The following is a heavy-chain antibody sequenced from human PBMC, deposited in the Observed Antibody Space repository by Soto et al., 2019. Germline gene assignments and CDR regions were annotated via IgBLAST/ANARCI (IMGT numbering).Heavy chain of an antibody. J-gene: IGHJ4*02. CDR1: GGSINSYY. Sequence: PSETLSLTCTVSGGSINSYYWSWVRQPPGKGLEWIGYIFRSGSTTSNPSLKSRLIISIDMSKNQFSLKLTSVTAADTAVYYCARFSRMAAADYWGQRTLVTVSS. CDR2: IFRSGST. CDR3: ARFSRMAAADY. V-gene: IGHV4-59*01. D-gene: IGHD6-13*01.